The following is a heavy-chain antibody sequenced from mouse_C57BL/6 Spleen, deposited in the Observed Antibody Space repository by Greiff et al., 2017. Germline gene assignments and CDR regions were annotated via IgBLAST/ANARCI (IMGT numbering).Heavy chain of an antibody. CDR2: ISYSGST. J-gene: IGHJ2*01. CDR3: ARALYFYFDY. CDR1: GYSITSGYD. Sequence: EVQLQESGPGMVKPSQSLSLTCTVTGYSITSGYDWHWIRHFPGNKLEWMGYISYSGSTNYNPSLKNRISITHDTSKNHFFLKLNSVTTEDTATYYCARALYFYFDYWGQGTTLTVSS. D-gene: IGHD1-1*01. V-gene: IGHV3-1*01.